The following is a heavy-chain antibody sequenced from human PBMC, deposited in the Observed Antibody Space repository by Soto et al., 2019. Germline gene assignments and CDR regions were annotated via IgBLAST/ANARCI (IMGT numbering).Heavy chain of an antibody. J-gene: IGHJ4*02. CDR1: GYTFASCY. CDR2: INPSGGST. D-gene: IGHD4-17*01. CDR3: ARAKPDYGDYVSRGCMDY. V-gene: IGHV1-46*01. Sequence: ASVEVSCKASGYTFASCYRRWVRQAPGQGLEWMGIINPSGGSTSYAQKFQGRVTMTRDTSTSTVYMELSSLRSEDTAVYYCARAKPDYGDYVSRGCMDYWGQGTLVTVSS.